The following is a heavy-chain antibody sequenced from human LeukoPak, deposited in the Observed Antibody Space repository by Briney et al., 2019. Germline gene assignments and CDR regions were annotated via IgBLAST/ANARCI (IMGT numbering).Heavy chain of an antibody. CDR3: AKDGALDIVVVPAGIDY. CDR1: GFTFSSYG. D-gene: IGHD2-2*03. V-gene: IGHV3-30*18. CDR2: ISYDGSNK. Sequence: GGSLRLSCAASGFTFSSYGMHWVRQAPGKGLEWVAVISYDGSNKYYADSVKGRFTISRDNSKNTLYLQMNSLRAEDTAVYYCAKDGALDIVVVPAGIDYWGQGTLVTVSS. J-gene: IGHJ4*02.